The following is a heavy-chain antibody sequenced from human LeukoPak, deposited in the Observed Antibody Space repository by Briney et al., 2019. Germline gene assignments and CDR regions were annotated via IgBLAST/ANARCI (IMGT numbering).Heavy chain of an antibody. Sequence: SVKVSCKASGGTFSSYAISWVRQAPGQGLEWMGGIIPIFGTANYAQKFQGRVTITADESTSTAYMELSSLRSEDTAVYYCARAAFESGGSYDAFDIWGQGTMVTVSS. CDR2: IIPIFGTA. J-gene: IGHJ3*02. D-gene: IGHD2-15*01. CDR3: ARAAFESGGSYDAFDI. CDR1: GGTFSSYA. V-gene: IGHV1-69*01.